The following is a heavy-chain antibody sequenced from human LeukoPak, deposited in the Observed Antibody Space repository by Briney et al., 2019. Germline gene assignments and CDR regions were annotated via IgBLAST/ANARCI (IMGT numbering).Heavy chain of an antibody. CDR3: ARDRGIVGAKPIFDN. J-gene: IGHJ4*02. Sequence: ASVKVSCKTSGYTFTSYNINWVRQAPGQGLEWMGWIGAYSGNTNYAQKLQGRVTMTTDTSTNTAYMNLRGLISDDTAVYHCARDRGIVGAKPIFDNWGQGTLVTVSS. CDR1: GYTFTSYN. V-gene: IGHV1-18*01. D-gene: IGHD1-26*01. CDR2: IGAYSGNT.